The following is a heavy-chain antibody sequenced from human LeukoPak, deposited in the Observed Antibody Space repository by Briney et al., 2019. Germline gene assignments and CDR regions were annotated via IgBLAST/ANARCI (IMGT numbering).Heavy chain of an antibody. CDR3: ARESIVVVPAAIDY. CDR1: GGSISSGSYY. CDR2: IYTSGCT. Sequence: SETLSLTCTVSGGSISSGSYYWSWIRQPAGKGLEWIGRIYTSGCTNYNPSLKSRVTISVDTSKNQFSLKLSSVTAADKAVYYCARESIVVVPAAIDYWGQGTLVTVSS. D-gene: IGHD2-2*01. V-gene: IGHV4-61*02. J-gene: IGHJ4*02.